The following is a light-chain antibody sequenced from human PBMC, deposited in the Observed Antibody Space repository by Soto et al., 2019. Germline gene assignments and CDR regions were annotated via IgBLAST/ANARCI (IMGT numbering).Light chain of an antibody. Sequence: EIVLTQSPGTLSLSPGERATLSCRASQRISSSYLAWYQQKPGQAPRLLIYGASSRATGIPDGFSGSGSGTDFTLTISRLEPEDFAVYSCQQYGSFPFTFGGGTKVDIK. V-gene: IGKV3-20*01. CDR2: GAS. CDR3: QQYGSFPFT. J-gene: IGKJ4*01. CDR1: QRISSSY.